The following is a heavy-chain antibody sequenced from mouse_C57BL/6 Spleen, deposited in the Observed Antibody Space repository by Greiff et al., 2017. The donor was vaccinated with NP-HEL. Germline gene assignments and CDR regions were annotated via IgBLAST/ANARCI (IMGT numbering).Heavy chain of an antibody. CDR3: ARKSGNWDGYVDV. J-gene: IGHJ1*03. Sequence: EVQLVESGGGLVKPGASLKLSCAASGFTFSDYGMHWVRQAPEQGLEWVAYISSGSSTIYYADTVKGRFTLSRDNATSTLFLQMTSLRSEDTAMYYCARKSGNWDGYVDVWGTGTTVTVSS. V-gene: IGHV5-17*01. CDR1: GFTFSDYG. D-gene: IGHD4-1*01. CDR2: ISSGSSTI.